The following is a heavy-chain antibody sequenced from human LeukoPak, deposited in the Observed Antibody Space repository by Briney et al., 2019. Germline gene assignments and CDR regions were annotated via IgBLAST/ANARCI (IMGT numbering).Heavy chain of an antibody. D-gene: IGHD5-24*01. CDR3: ARHPSGRMWLQQGGWFDP. V-gene: IGHV4-39*01. CDR2: INHSGST. J-gene: IGHJ5*02. CDR1: GGSISSSSYY. Sequence: PSETLSLTCTVSGGSISSSSYYWGWIRQPPGKGLEWIGEINHSGSTNYNPSLKSRVTISVDTSKNQFSLKLSSVTAADTAVYYCARHPSGRMWLQQGGWFDPWGQGTLVTVSS.